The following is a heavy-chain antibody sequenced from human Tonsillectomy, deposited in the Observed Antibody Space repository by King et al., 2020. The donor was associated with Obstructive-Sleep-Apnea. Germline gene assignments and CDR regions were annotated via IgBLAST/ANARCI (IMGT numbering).Heavy chain of an antibody. CDR3: ARAGDYKRYGMDV. CDR1: GFTFSSYW. D-gene: IGHD4-11*01. Sequence: VQLVESGGGLVQPGGSLRLAWAASGFTFSSYWMSWVRQAPGKGLEWVANIKQDGSEKYYVDSVKGRFTISRDNAKNSLYLQMNSLRAEDTAVYYCARAGDYKRYGMDVWGQGTTVTVSS. J-gene: IGHJ6*02. CDR2: IKQDGSEK. V-gene: IGHV3-7*03.